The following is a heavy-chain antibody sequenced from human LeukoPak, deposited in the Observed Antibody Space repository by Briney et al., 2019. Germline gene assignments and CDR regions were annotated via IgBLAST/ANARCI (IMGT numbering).Heavy chain of an antibody. CDR3: AKETRSNRVGGIDY. CDR2: ISGSGVST. J-gene: IGHJ4*02. Sequence: PGGSLRLSCAASGFTFSSYGMSWVRQAPGKGLEWVSSISGSGVSTYYADSVKGRFTISRDNSKNTLYLQMNSLRAEDTAVYYCAKETRSNRVGGIDYWGQGTLVTVSS. CDR1: GFTFSSYG. V-gene: IGHV3-23*01. D-gene: IGHD1-14*01.